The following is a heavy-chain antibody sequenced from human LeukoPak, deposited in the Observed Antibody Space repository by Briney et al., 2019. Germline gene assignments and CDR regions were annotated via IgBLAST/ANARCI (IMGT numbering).Heavy chain of an antibody. CDR1: GFTFSSYS. CDR3: AHQVPPNDEYFDH. Sequence: GGSLRLPCVASGFTFSSYSMHWVRQAPGEGLEWLSGISNNGRATDYADSIKGRFTISRDNSKNTVFLQMNSLRAEDTAEYFCAHQVPPNDEYFDHWGQGTLVTVSS. V-gene: IGHV3-23*01. J-gene: IGHJ1*01. CDR2: ISNNGRAT.